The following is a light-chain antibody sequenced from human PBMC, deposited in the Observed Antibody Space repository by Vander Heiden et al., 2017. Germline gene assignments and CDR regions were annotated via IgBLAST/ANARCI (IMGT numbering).Light chain of an antibody. Sequence: QAVVTQQPSLTFSPGGTVTPTSGSRTAAVPSGHYPYWLPQKPAQAPRTLIYDTSNKHSLTPARFSGSLLGGKAALTLSGEQPEDEAEYYCLLSYSGAEVFGGGTKLTVL. J-gene: IGLJ2*01. CDR2: DTS. CDR3: LLSYSGAEV. V-gene: IGLV7-46*01. CDR1: TAAVPSGHY.